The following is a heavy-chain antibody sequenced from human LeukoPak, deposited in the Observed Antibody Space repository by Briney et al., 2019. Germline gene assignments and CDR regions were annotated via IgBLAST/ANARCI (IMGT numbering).Heavy chain of an antibody. D-gene: IGHD5-24*01. J-gene: IGHJ3*02. V-gene: IGHV4-59*01. CDR1: GCSMRTFQ. CDR3: ARVKDDNNYDRTFDI. CDR2: VYYDGNN. Sequence: PSETLSPTFPVPGCSMRTFQWSWIPPPPGKGLEWIGYVYYDGNNDYNPSLKSRVTTSIDTSKKQFSLKLTSVTAADTAVYYCARVKDDNNYDRTFDIWGQGTMVTVSS.